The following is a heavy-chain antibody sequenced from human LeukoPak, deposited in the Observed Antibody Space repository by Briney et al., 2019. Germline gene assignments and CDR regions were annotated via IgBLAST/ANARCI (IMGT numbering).Heavy chain of an antibody. CDR1: GGSISSGDYY. Sequence: SQTLSLTCTVSGGSISSGDYYWSWIRQPPGKGLEWIGYIYYSGSTYYNPSLKSRVTISVDTSKNQFSLKLSSVTAADTAVYYCARHVGYYYDSSGYYPSTHTDYWGQGTLVTVSS. J-gene: IGHJ4*02. V-gene: IGHV4-30-4*01. CDR3: ARHVGYYYDSSGYYPSTHTDY. D-gene: IGHD3-22*01. CDR2: IYYSGST.